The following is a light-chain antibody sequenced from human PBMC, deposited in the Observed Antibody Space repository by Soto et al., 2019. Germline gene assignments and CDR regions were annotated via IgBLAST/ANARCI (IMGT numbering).Light chain of an antibody. V-gene: IGLV2-8*01. Sequence: QSALTQPPSASGSPGQSVTISCTGTSSDVGGYNYVSWYQQYPGKAPKLMIYEVSKRPSGVPDRFSGSKSGNTASLTVSGLQAEVEADYYCSSYAGSNNFVVFGGGTKLTVL. CDR3: SSYAGSNNFVV. J-gene: IGLJ2*01. CDR1: SSDVGGYNY. CDR2: EVS.